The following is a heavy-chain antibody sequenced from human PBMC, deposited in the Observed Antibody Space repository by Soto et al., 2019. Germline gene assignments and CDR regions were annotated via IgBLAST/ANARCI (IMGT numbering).Heavy chain of an antibody. J-gene: IGHJ5*02. D-gene: IGHD3-3*01. CDR2: IIPIFGTA. CDR3: ARDRITIFGVVTSGGWFDP. V-gene: IGHV1-69*13. CDR1: GGTFSSYT. Sequence: SVKVSCKASGGTFSSYTISWVLQAPGEGLEWMGGIIPIFGTANYAQKLQGRVTITADESTSTAYMELSSLRSEDTAVYYCARDRITIFGVVTSGGWFDPWGQGTLVTVSS.